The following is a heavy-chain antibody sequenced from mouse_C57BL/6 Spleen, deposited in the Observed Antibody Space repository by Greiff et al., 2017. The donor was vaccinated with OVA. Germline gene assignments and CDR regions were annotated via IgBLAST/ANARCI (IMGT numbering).Heavy chain of an antibody. J-gene: IGHJ2*01. CDR2: IYPGDGDT. CDR1: GYAFSSYW. V-gene: IGHV1-80*01. CDR3: ACTVVATGDY. Sequence: QVHVKQSGAELVKPGASVKISCKASGYAFSSYWMNWVKQRPGKGLEWIGQIYPGDGDTNYNGKFKGKATLTADKSSSTAYMQLSSLTSEDSAVYFCACTVVATGDYWAKAPLSQSPQ. D-gene: IGHD1-1*01.